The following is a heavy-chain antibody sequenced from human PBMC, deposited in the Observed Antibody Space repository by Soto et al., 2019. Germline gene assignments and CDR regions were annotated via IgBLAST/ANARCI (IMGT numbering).Heavy chain of an antibody. CDR3: ATILTTMTPEEHVYYGLDV. J-gene: IGHJ6*02. CDR1: GFAVSTSY. CDR2: IDSGGST. V-gene: IGHV3-66*01. D-gene: IGHD4-17*01. Sequence: VQLVESGGGMVQPGGSLRLSCAASGFAVSTSYMNWVRQAPGKGLEWVSVIDSGGSTNHADSVKGRFTISTDVSKNTLLLQTNSLRAAYTAVYSWATILTTMTPEEHVYYGLDVWCQGTTVTVSS.